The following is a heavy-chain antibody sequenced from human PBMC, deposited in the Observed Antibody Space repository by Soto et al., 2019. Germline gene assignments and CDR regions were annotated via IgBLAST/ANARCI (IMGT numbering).Heavy chain of an antibody. D-gene: IGHD4-17*01. J-gene: IGHJ4*02. CDR3: ARCAPRGLGTYYFDY. Sequence: QVQLQESGPGLVKPSETLSLTCTVSGGSISSYYWSWIRQPPGKGLEWIGYIYYSGSTNYNPSLKSRVPISVDTSKNQFSLKLSSVTAADTAVYYCARCAPRGLGTYYFDYWGQGTLVTVSS. V-gene: IGHV4-59*01. CDR1: GGSISSYY. CDR2: IYYSGST.